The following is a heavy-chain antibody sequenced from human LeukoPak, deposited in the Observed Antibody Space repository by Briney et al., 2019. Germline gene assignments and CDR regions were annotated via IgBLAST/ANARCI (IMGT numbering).Heavy chain of an antibody. CDR2: FDPEDGET. V-gene: IGHV1-24*01. D-gene: IGHD3-22*01. CDR1: GYTLTELS. J-gene: IGHJ4*02. Sequence: GASVKVSCKVSGYTLTELSMHWVRQAPGKGLEWMGGFDPEDGETIYAQKFQGRVTMTEDTSTDTAYMELSSLRSEDTVVYYCATERDYYDSSGYRPGFDYWGQGTLVTVSS. CDR3: ATERDYYDSSGYRPGFDY.